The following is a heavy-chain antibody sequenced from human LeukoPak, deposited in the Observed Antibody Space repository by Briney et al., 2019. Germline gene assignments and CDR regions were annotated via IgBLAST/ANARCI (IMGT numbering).Heavy chain of an antibody. CDR3: ARDSSGWTFDY. J-gene: IGHJ4*02. CDR2: IYYSGST. Sequence: PSETLSLTCTVSGGSISSYYWSWIRQPPGKGLEWIGYIYYSGSTNYNPSLKSRVTISVDTSKNQFSLKLSSVTAADTAVYYCARDSSGWTFDYWGQGTLVTVSS. V-gene: IGHV4-59*01. D-gene: IGHD6-19*01. CDR1: GGSISSYY.